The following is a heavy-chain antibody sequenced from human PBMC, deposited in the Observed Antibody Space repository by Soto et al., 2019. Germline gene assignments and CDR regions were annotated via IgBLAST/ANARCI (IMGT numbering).Heavy chain of an antibody. CDR3: ARQYSGCSGGSCKMGYYYGMGV. D-gene: IGHD2-15*01. CDR1: GYSFTSYW. Sequence: GESLKISCKGSGYSFTSYWIGWVRQMPGKGLEWMGIIYPGDSDTRYSPSFQGQVTISADKSISTAYLQWSSLKASDTAMYYCARQYSGCSGGSCKMGYYYGMGVWGQGTTVTVSS. V-gene: IGHV5-51*01. J-gene: IGHJ6*02. CDR2: IYPGDSDT.